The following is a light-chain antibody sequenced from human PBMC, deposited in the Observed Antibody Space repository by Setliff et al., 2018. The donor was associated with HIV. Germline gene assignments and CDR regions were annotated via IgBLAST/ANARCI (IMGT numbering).Light chain of an antibody. Sequence: SVLTQPASVSGSPGQSITISCTGSSSDVGSYNLVSWYQQHPGKAPKLMIYEVSKRPSGVSNRFSGSKSGNTASLTISGLQAEDEADYYCSSCSSSSTLVFGGGTQLTVL. V-gene: IGLV2-14*02. CDR1: SSDVGSYNL. CDR2: EVS. J-gene: IGLJ2*01. CDR3: SSCSSSSTLV.